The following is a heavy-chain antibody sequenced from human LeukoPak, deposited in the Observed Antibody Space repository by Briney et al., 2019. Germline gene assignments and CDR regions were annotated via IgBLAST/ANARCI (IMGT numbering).Heavy chain of an antibody. CDR1: GYTFTGYY. V-gene: IGHV1-2*02. CDR2: INPNSGGT. D-gene: IGHD5-18*01. Sequence: ASVKVSCKASGYTFTGYYMHWVRQAPGQGLEWMGWINPNSGGTNYAQKFQGRVIMTRDTSISTAYMELSRLRSDDTAVYYCARAAGYSYGPNWDWFDPWGQGTLVTVSS. J-gene: IGHJ5*02. CDR3: ARAAGYSYGPNWDWFDP.